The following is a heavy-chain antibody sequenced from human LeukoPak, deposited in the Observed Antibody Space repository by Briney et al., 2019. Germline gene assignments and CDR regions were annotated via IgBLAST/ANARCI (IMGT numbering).Heavy chain of an antibody. V-gene: IGHV4-39*01. J-gene: IGHJ5*02. CDR2: IYYSGST. D-gene: IGHD2-15*01. Sequence: NSSETLSLTCTVSGGSISSSSYYWGWIRQPPGKGLEWIGSIYYSGSTYYNPSLKSRVTISVDTSKSQFSLKLSSVTAADTAVYYCARRYCSGGSCYSDNWFDPWGQGTLVTVSS. CDR1: GGSISSSSYY. CDR3: ARRYCSGGSCYSDNWFDP.